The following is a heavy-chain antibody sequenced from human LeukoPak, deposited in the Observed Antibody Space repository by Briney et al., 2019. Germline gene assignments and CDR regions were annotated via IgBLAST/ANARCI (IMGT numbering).Heavy chain of an antibody. Sequence: PGGSLRLSCATSGFTFSSYGMHWVRQAPGKGLEWVAVIWYDGSNKYYADSVKGRFTISRDNSKNTLYLQMNSLRAEDTAVYYCARDPLPTMIVGGGDAFDIWGQGTMVTVSS. V-gene: IGHV3-33*08. J-gene: IGHJ3*02. D-gene: IGHD3-22*01. CDR3: ARDPLPTMIVGGGDAFDI. CDR1: GFTFSSYG. CDR2: IWYDGSNK.